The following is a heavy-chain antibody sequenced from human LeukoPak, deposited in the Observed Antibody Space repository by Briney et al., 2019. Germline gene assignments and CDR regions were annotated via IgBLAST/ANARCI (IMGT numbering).Heavy chain of an antibody. Sequence: GGSLRLSCAASGFTFSSYAMSWVRQAPGKGLEWVSAISGSGGSTCYADSVKGRFTISRDNSKNTLYLQMNSLRAEDTAVYYSAKLHYSSSWYDYWGQGTLVTVSS. CDR3: AKLHYSSSWYDY. J-gene: IGHJ4*02. D-gene: IGHD6-13*01. CDR1: GFTFSSYA. CDR2: ISGSGGST. V-gene: IGHV3-23*01.